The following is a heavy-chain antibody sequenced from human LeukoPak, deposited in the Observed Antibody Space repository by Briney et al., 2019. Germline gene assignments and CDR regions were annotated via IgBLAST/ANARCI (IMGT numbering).Heavy chain of an antibody. CDR3: ARGPKAATDV. CDR1: GGSISSGGYY. V-gene: IGHV4-31*03. D-gene: IGHD6-25*01. J-gene: IGHJ6*02. Sequence: SETLSLTCTVSGGSISSGGYYWSWIRQHPGKGLEWIGYIYYSGSTYYNPSLKSRVTISVDTSKNQFSLKLSSVTAADTAVYYCARGPKAATDVWGQGTTITVSS. CDR2: IYYSGST.